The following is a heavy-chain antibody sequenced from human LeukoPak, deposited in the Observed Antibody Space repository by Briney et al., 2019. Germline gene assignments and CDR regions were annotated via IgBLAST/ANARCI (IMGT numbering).Heavy chain of an antibody. D-gene: IGHD6-19*01. V-gene: IGHV4-59*08. CDR1: GRSISSYY. CDR3: ARLGAVAGGYWFDP. J-gene: IGHJ5*02. CDR2: IYYSGST. Sequence: PSETLSLTCTVSGRSISSYYWSWIRQPPGKGLEWSGYIYYSGSTNYNPSLKSRVTISVDTSKNQFSLKLSSVTAAATAVYYCARLGAVAGGYWFDPWGQGTLVTVSS.